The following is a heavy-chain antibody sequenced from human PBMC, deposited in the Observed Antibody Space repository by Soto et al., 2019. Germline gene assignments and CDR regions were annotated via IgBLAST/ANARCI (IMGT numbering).Heavy chain of an antibody. D-gene: IGHD3-22*01. Sequence: PGESLKISCEGSGYSFRNYWIGWVRQVPGTGLEWVGIIYPGDSDTIYNPSFQGHVIISADKSISTAYLQWSSLKASDTAIYYCARHDTTDYERGAHFSGDYWGQGTQVTVSS. CDR3: ARHDTTDYERGAHFSGDY. V-gene: IGHV5-51*01. J-gene: IGHJ4*02. CDR1: GYSFRNYW. CDR2: IYPGDSDT.